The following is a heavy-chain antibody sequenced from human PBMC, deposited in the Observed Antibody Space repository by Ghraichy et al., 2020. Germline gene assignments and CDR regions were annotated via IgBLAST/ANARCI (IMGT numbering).Heavy chain of an antibody. CDR3: ARDGYADFSLDV. CDR2: LYSGGVE. Sequence: SCAASGFTVNSNFMTWVRQAPGKGLECVSVLYSGGVEYYADSVKGRFTISRDNSKNTLYLQMNSLRVEDAAVYYCARDGYADFSLDVWGKGTTVTVSS. J-gene: IGHJ6*04. V-gene: IGHV3-53*01. D-gene: IGHD2-2*03. CDR1: GFTVNSNF.